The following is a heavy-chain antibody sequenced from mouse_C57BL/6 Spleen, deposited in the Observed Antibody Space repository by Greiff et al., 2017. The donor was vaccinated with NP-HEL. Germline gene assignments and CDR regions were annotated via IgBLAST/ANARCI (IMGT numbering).Heavy chain of an antibody. D-gene: IGHD3-2*02. Sequence: QVQLQQSGAELVMPGASVKLSCKASGYTFTSYWMHWVKQRPGQGLEWIGEIDPSDSYTNYNQKFKGKSTLTVDKSSSTAYMQLSSLTSEDSAVYYCARALDSSGGFAYWGQGTLVTVSA. CDR2: IDPSDSYT. V-gene: IGHV1-69*01. J-gene: IGHJ3*01. CDR3: ARALDSSGGFAY. CDR1: GYTFTSYW.